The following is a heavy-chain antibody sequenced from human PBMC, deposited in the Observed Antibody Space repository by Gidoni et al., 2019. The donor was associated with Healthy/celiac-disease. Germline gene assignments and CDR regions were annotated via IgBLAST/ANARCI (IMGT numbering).Heavy chain of an antibody. D-gene: IGHD3-10*01. V-gene: IGHV4-34*01. J-gene: IGHJ4*02. CDR1: GGSFSGYY. CDR3: ARWYYGSGSYGRMD. CDR2: INHSGST. Sequence: QVQLQQWGAGLLKPSETLSLTCAVYGGSFSGYYWSWIRQPPGKGLELIGEINHSGSTNYNPSLKSRVTISVDTSKNQFSLKLSSVTAADTAVYYCARWYYGSGSYGRMDWGQGTLVTVSS.